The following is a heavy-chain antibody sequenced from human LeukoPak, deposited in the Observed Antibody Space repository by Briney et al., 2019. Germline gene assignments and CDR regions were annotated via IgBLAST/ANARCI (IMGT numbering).Heavy chain of an antibody. Sequence: ASVKVSCKASGYTFTGYYMHWVRQAPGQGLEWMGWINPNSGGTNYAQKFQGRVTMTRDTSISTAYVELSRLRSDDTAVYYCARDPTTVVTPLDYWGQGTLVTVSS. CDR3: ARDPTTVVTPLDY. D-gene: IGHD4-23*01. CDR1: GYTFTGYY. CDR2: INPNSGGT. J-gene: IGHJ4*02. V-gene: IGHV1-2*02.